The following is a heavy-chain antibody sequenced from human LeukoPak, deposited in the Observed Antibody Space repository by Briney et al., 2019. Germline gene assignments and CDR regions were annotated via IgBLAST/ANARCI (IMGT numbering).Heavy chain of an antibody. J-gene: IGHJ5*02. CDR3: ARWYYYETSGLYYGSFDN. Sequence: PGGSLRLSCAASGFTFSSYGMSWVRQAPGKGLQWVSVIIGSGSSTYYADSVKGRFTISRDNARNTLYLQTNSLRAEDTAVYYCARWYYYETSGLYYGSFDNWGQGTLVTVSS. CDR2: IIGSGSST. D-gene: IGHD3-22*01. CDR1: GFTFSSYG. V-gene: IGHV3-23*01.